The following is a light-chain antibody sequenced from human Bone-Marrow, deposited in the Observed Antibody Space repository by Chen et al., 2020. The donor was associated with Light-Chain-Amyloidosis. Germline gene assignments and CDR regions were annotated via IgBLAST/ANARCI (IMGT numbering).Light chain of an antibody. CDR1: SDINVGSYR. CDR2: FKSDSED. V-gene: IGLV5-45*02. Sequence: QAVLTQPSSLSASPGASASLTCTFRSDINVGSYRIYWYQQKPGSPPQYLLRFKSDSEDQRGSGVPSRFSGSRDVSANAGILLISGLQSEDEAVYYCMIWHSTAWVFGGGTKLTVL. CDR3: MIWHSTAWV. J-gene: IGLJ3*02.